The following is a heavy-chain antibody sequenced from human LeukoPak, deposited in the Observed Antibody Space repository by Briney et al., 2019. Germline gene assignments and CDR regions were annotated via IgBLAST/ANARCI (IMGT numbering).Heavy chain of an antibody. CDR2: IYSGGST. D-gene: IGHD3-22*01. Sequence: SGGSLRLSCAASGFTVSSNYMSWVRQAPGKGLEWVSVIYSGGSTYYADSVKGRFTISRDNSKNTLYLQMNSLRAEDTAVYYCARGGFYYDSSGPFDYWGQGTLVTVSS. CDR3: ARGGFYYDSSGPFDY. V-gene: IGHV3-53*01. CDR1: GFTVSSNY. J-gene: IGHJ4*02.